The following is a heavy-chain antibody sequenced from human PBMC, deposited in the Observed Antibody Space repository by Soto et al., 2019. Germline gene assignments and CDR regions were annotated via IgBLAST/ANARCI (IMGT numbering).Heavy chain of an antibody. CDR3: AKSGDSSGRPRGRFDY. V-gene: IGHV3-23*01. CDR1: GFTFSTYA. D-gene: IGHD6-19*01. J-gene: IGHJ4*02. Sequence: EVQLLESGGGLVQPGGSLRLSCAASGFTFSTYAMNWVRQAPGKGLEWVSDISASGNSPYYADSVKGRFTISRDNSKNTLYLQMNSLRADDTAVYYCAKSGDSSGRPRGRFDYWGQGTLVTVS. CDR2: ISASGNSP.